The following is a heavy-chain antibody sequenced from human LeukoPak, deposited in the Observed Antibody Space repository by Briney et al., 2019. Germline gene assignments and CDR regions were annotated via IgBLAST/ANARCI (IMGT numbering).Heavy chain of an antibody. CDR1: GGSISSTNW. D-gene: IGHD6-19*01. V-gene: IGHV4-4*02. CDR3: ARVLEGSSGQHWYFDL. CDR2: INHSGST. Sequence: SETLSLTCAVSGGSISSTNWWSFVRQPPGKGLEWIGEINHSGSTNYNPSLKSRVTISVDTSKNQFSLKLSSVTAADTAVYYCARVLEGSSGQHWYFDLWGRGTLVTVSS. J-gene: IGHJ2*01.